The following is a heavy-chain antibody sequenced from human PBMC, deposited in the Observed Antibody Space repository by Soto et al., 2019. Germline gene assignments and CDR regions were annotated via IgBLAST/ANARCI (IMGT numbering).Heavy chain of an antibody. D-gene: IGHD2-8*01. V-gene: IGHV1-18*01. J-gene: IGHJ4*02. CDR2: ISGYNGNT. CDR3: ARGSAYSTPWSFDS. Sequence: QVQLLQSGAEVKKPGASVRVSCTASGYTFTRYGISWVRQAPGQGLEWMGWISGYNGNTKEAQKFQGRVVMTTDTAANTDHMELRSLTSYDTAVYFCARGSAYSTPWSFDSWGQGTLVTVSS. CDR1: GYTFTRYG.